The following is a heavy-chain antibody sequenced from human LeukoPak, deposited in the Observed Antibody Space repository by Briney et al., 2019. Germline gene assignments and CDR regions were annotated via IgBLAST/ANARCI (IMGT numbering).Heavy chain of an antibody. Sequence: PGGSLRLSCAASGFTFSSYAIHWVRQAPGKGLEWVAVISYDGSNKYYADSVKGRFTISRDNSKNTLYLQMNSLRAEDTAVYYCARGGAYYYDSSGYYGLFDPWGQGTLVTVSS. J-gene: IGHJ5*02. CDR2: ISYDGSNK. CDR3: ARGGAYYYDSSGYYGLFDP. D-gene: IGHD3-22*01. CDR1: GFTFSSYA. V-gene: IGHV3-30*04.